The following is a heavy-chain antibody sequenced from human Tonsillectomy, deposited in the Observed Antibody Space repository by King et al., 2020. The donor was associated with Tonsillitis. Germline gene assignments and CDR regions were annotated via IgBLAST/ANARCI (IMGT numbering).Heavy chain of an antibody. D-gene: IGHD3-9*01. Sequence: VQLVESGGGLVQPGGSLRLSCAASGFSFSDYAMSWVRQTPGKGLEWVSGISGGGGNKYYAYSLEGRFTISRDKSKNTLYLQMNSLRADDTAVYYCAKVDGSDWPEYLHLWGQGTLVTVSS. CDR1: GFSFSDYA. J-gene: IGHJ1*01. V-gene: IGHV3-23*04. CDR3: AKVDGSDWPEYLHL. CDR2: ISGGGGNK.